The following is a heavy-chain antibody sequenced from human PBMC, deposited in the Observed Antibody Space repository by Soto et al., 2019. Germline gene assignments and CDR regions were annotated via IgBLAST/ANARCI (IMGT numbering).Heavy chain of an antibody. J-gene: IGHJ6*02. V-gene: IGHV3-30-3*01. Sequence: PGGSLRLSCAASGFTFGSYAMHWVRQAPGQGLEWVAVISYDGSNKYYADSVKGRFTISRDNSKTTLYLQMNSLRAEDTAVYYFARAPCSSTSCHPLVVWGQGTTITVFS. D-gene: IGHD2-2*01. CDR2: ISYDGSNK. CDR3: ARAPCSSTSCHPLVV. CDR1: GFTFGSYA.